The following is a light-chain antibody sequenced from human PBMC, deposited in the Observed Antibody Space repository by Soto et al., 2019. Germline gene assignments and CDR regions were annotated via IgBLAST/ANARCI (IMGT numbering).Light chain of an antibody. CDR2: AAS. Sequence: DIQMTQSPSSLSASVGDRVTITCRASQSISTFLNWYQQKPGKAPKLLIYAASNLQSGVPSRFSGGGSGTDFTLTINTLQPEDFATYYCQRSYNTPPITFGQGTRLEIK. CDR3: QRSYNTPPIT. CDR1: QSISTF. J-gene: IGKJ5*01. V-gene: IGKV1-39*01.